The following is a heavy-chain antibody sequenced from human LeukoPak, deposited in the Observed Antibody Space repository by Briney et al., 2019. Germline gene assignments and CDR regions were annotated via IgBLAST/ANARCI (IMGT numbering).Heavy chain of an antibody. J-gene: IGHJ6*02. CDR1: GGSFSGYY. Sequence: SETLSLTCTVSGGSFSGYYWSWIRQPPGKGLDWIGHVHYSGSANYNPSLKSRVTISMDTSKNQFSLRLSSVTGVDTAIYYCARVSGATITTYYGMDVWGQGTTVTVS. CDR2: VHYSGSA. V-gene: IGHV4-59*01. CDR3: ARVSGATITTYYGMDV. D-gene: IGHD5-12*01.